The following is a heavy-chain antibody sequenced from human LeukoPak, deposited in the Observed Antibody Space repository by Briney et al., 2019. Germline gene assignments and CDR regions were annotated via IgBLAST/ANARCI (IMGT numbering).Heavy chain of an antibody. CDR3: AKDRLGALLYFDI. V-gene: IGHV3-23*01. J-gene: IGHJ3*02. Sequence: GGSLRLSCAASGFTFSSHGMNWVRQAPGKGLEWVSGISPSGGITYYTDSVKGRFTISRDNSKNTVSLQMNSLRAEDTAVYYCAKDRLGALLYFDIWGQGTMVTVSS. CDR1: GFTFSSHG. CDR2: ISPSGGIT. D-gene: IGHD3-10*01.